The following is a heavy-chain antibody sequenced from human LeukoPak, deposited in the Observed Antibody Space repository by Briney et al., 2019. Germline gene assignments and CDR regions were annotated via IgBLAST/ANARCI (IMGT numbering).Heavy chain of an antibody. CDR2: IYYSGST. Sequence: SETLSPTCTVSGGSISSYYWSWIRQPPGKGLEWIGYIYYSGSTNYNPSLKSRVTISVDTSKNQFSLKLSSVTAADTAVYYCARHPYGGRFDPWGQGTLVTVSS. V-gene: IGHV4-59*08. CDR1: GGSISSYY. D-gene: IGHD4-23*01. CDR3: ARHPYGGRFDP. J-gene: IGHJ5*02.